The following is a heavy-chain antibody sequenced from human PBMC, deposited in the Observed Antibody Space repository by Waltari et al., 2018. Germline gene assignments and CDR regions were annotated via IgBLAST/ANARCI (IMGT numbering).Heavy chain of an antibody. V-gene: IGHV3-7*04. CDR3: ARDRYCSGGSCYLYYYGMDV. J-gene: IGHJ6*02. CDR2: IKQDGSEK. CDR1: GFTFSSYW. Sequence: EVQLVESGGGLVQPGGSLRLSCAASGFTFSSYWMSWVRQAPGKGLEWVANIKQDGSEKYYWDSVKGRFTISRDNAKNSLYLQMNSLRAEDTAVYYCARDRYCSGGSCYLYYYGMDVWGQGTTVTVSS. D-gene: IGHD2-15*01.